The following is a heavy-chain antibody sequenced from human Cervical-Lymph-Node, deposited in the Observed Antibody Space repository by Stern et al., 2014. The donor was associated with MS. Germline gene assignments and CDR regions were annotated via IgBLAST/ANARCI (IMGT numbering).Heavy chain of an antibody. CDR1: GFTFSNYW. CDR3: ARSPLRSDY. Sequence: EVQLLESGGGLVQPGGSLRLSCAASGFTFSNYWMHWVRQAPGKGLVWVSRISGDGSRTSYADSVKGRFTISRDNAKNTLYLQMNSLRAEDTAVYYCARSPLRSDYWGQGTLVTVSS. CDR2: ISGDGSRT. D-gene: IGHD3-3*01. J-gene: IGHJ4*02. V-gene: IGHV3-74*02.